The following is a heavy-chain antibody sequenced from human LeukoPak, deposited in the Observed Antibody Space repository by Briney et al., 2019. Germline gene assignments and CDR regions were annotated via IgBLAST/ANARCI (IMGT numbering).Heavy chain of an antibody. Sequence: GALRLSCAASGFTFSSYSMIWVRQAPGKGLEWVSSISSSSSYIYYADSVKGRFTISRDNAKNSLYLQMNSLRAEDTAVYYCAVDYVWGSYLDWGQGTLVTVSS. V-gene: IGHV3-21*01. J-gene: IGHJ4*02. CDR1: GFTFSSYS. D-gene: IGHD3-16*02. CDR3: AVDYVWGSYLD. CDR2: ISSSSSYI.